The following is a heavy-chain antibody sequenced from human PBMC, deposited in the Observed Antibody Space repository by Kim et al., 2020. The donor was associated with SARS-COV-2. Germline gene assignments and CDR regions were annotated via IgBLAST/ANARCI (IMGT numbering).Heavy chain of an antibody. CDR2: IYPGDSDT. J-gene: IGHJ4*02. V-gene: IGHV5-51*01. CDR1: GYSFTSYW. Sequence: GESLKISCKGSGYSFTSYWIGCVRQMPGKGLEWMGIIYPGDSDTRYSPSFQGQVTISADKSISTAYLQWSSLKASDTAMYYCARLVLWFGELTNFDYWGQGTLVTVSS. CDR3: ARLVLWFGELTNFDY. D-gene: IGHD3-10*01.